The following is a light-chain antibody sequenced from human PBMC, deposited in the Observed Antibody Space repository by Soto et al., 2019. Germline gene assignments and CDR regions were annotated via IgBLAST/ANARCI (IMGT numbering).Light chain of an antibody. J-gene: IGLJ2*01. CDR2: GNS. CDR1: SSNIGAGYD. Sequence: QAVVTQPPSVSGAPGQRVTISCTGSSSNIGAGYDVHWYQQLPGTAPKLLIYGNSNRPSGVPDRFSGSKSGPSASLAITGLQAEDEADYYCQSYDSSLSGRVVFGGGTQLTVL. V-gene: IGLV1-40*01. CDR3: QSYDSSLSGRVV.